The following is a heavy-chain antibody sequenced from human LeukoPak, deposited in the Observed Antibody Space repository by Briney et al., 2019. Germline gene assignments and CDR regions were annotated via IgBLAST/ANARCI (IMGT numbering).Heavy chain of an antibody. J-gene: IGHJ6*03. CDR2: INPNSGGT. CDR1: GYTFTNYG. D-gene: IGHD3-3*01. V-gene: IGHV1-2*02. Sequence: ASVKVSCKASGYTFTNYGVSWVRQAPGQGLEWMGWINPNSGGTNYAQKFQGRVTMTRDTSISTAYMELSRLRSDDTAVYYCARGGPGDFWSVPRVYYYMDVWGKGTTVTVSS. CDR3: ARGGPGDFWSVPRVYYYMDV.